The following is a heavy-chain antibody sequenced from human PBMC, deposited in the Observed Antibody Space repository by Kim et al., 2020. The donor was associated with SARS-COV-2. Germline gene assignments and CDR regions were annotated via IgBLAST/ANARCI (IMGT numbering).Heavy chain of an antibody. CDR2: IWYDGSNK. D-gene: IGHD2-15*01. V-gene: IGHV3-33*01. J-gene: IGHJ6*02. CDR1: GFTFSSYG. CDR3: ARDVEDIVVVVAATRGYYYGMDC. Sequence: GGSLRLSCAASGFTFSSYGMHWVRQAPGKGLEWVAVIWYDGSNKYYADSVKGRFTISRDNSKNTLYLQMNSLRAEDTAVYYCARDVEDIVVVVAATRGYYYGMDCWGQGTTVTVSS.